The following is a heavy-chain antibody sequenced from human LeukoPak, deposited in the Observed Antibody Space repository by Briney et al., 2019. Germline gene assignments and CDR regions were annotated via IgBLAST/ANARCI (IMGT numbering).Heavy chain of an antibody. D-gene: IGHD4-23*01. J-gene: IGHJ3*02. Sequence: SETLSLTCTVSGGSISSYYWGWIRQPPGKGREWIGYIYYSESTNYKPSLKSRVTISVDTSKNQFSLKRSSVTAADTAVYYWAGETRWGAVDMGGEGTMVTVSA. CDR3: AGETRWGAVDM. V-gene: IGHV4-59*01. CDR2: IYYSEST. CDR1: GGSISSYY.